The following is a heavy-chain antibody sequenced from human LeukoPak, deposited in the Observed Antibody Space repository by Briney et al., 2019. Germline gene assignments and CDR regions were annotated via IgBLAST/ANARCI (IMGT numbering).Heavy chain of an antibody. CDR3: AKDACSSTSCYEDY. J-gene: IGHJ4*02. D-gene: IGHD2-2*01. V-gene: IGHV3-9*01. Sequence: GRSLRLSCAASGFTFDDYAMHWVRQAPGKGLEWVSGISWNSGSIGYVDSVKGRFTISRDNAKNSLYLQMSSLRAEDTALYYCAKDACSSTSCYEDYWGQGTLVTVSS. CDR1: GFTFDDYA. CDR2: ISWNSGSI.